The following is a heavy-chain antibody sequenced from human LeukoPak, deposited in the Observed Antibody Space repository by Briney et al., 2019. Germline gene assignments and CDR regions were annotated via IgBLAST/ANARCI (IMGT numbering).Heavy chain of an antibody. D-gene: IGHD1-14*01. CDR2: IWYDGSNK. Sequence: GGSLRLSCAASGFTFSSYGMYWVRQAPGKGLEWVAVIWYDGSNKYYADSVKGRFTISRDNSKNTLYLQMNSLRAEDTAVYYCARDFSNRAADYWGQGTLVTVSS. CDR1: GFTFSSYG. CDR3: ARDFSNRAADY. V-gene: IGHV3-33*07. J-gene: IGHJ4*02.